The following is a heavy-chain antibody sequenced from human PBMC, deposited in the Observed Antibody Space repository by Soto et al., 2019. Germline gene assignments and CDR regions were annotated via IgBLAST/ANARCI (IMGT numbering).Heavy chain of an antibody. J-gene: IGHJ6*02. CDR3: ARAVQYYDFWIGYLGRLDV. CDR1: GGSISSYY. V-gene: IGHV4-59*01. Sequence: QVQLQESGPGLVKPSETLSLTCTVSGGSISSYYWSWIRQPPGKGLEWIGYIYYSGSTNYNPSLNSRGTTPVDTSTNQSSLKLSSVTAAETAVYYCARAVQYYDFWIGYLGRLDVWGQGTTVTVSS. D-gene: IGHD3-3*01. CDR2: IYYSGST.